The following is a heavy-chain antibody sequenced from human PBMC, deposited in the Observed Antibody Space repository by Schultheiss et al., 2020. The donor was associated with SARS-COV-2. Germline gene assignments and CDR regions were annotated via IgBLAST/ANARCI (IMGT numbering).Heavy chain of an antibody. CDR1: GGSISSNY. CDR3: ARGAEPGLGY. D-gene: IGHD1-14*01. V-gene: IGHV4-59*01. CDR2: VHYSGNT. Sequence: SQTLSLTCTVSGGSISSNYWSWIRQFPGKGLEWIGYVHYSGNTNYNPSLKSRVTTSVDTSKNQFSLKLSSVTAADTAVYYCARGAEPGLGYWGQGTLVTVSS. J-gene: IGHJ4*02.